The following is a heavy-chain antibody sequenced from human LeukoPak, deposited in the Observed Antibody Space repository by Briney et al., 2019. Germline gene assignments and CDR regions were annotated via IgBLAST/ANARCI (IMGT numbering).Heavy chain of an antibody. Sequence: GASVKVSCKASGGTFSSYAISWVRQAPGQGLEWMGGIIPIFGTANYAQKFQGRVTITADKSTSTAYMEQSSLRSEDTAVYYCARWMATIANWFDPWGQGTLVTVSS. CDR2: IIPIFGTA. CDR3: ARWMATIANWFDP. J-gene: IGHJ5*02. CDR1: GGTFSSYA. D-gene: IGHD5-24*01. V-gene: IGHV1-69*06.